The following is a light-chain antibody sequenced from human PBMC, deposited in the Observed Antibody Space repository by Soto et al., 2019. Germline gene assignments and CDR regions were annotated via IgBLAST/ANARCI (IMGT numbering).Light chain of an antibody. CDR3: SSYSSISYVI. CDR1: TSDVGAYNY. Sequence: QSALTQPASVSGSPGQSITISCTGTTSDVGAYNYVSWYQQHPGEAPRLMIYDVSYRPSGVSNRFSGSKSGNTASLTISGLRAEDEAEYYCSSYSSISYVIFGGGTTVTVL. V-gene: IGLV2-14*01. J-gene: IGLJ2*01. CDR2: DVS.